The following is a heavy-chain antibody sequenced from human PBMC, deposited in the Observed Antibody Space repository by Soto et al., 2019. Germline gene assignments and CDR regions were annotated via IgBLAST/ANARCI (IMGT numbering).Heavy chain of an antibody. D-gene: IGHD6-13*01. CDR2: ISSSSSTI. J-gene: IGHJ4*02. Sequence: EVQLVESGGGLVQLGGSLRLSCAASGFTFSSYSMNWVRQAPGKGLEWVSYISSSSSTIYYADSVKGRFTISRDNAKNSLYLQMNSLRDEDTAVYYCARGSYIASSSWYKGLEFDYWGQGTLVTVSS. CDR3: ARGSYIASSSWYKGLEFDY. V-gene: IGHV3-48*02. CDR1: GFTFSSYS.